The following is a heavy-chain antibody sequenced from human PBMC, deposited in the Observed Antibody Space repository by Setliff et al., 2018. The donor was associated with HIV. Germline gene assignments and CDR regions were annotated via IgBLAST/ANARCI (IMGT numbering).Heavy chain of an antibody. V-gene: IGHV4-30-4*01. CDR1: GVSVRSGDH. Sequence: KTSETLSLTCTVSGVSVRSGDHWSWVRQAPGKGLEWIGYFSYTDEPYINYLEYFNSSLKNRLAITLDKPRNQFSLKLTSVTAADTAVYYCGRARSSWYNTSPYYFDLWGQGTLDTVSS. CDR2: FSYTDEPYINYLE. D-gene: IGHD1-20*01. J-gene: IGHJ4*02. CDR3: GRARSSWYNTSPYYFDL.